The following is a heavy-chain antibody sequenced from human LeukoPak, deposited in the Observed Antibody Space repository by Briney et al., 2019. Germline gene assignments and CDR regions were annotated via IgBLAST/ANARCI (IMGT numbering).Heavy chain of an antibody. Sequence: PSETLSLTCAVSGGSISSSNWWSWVRQPPGKGLEWIGEIYHSGSTNYNPSLKSRVTISVDKSKNQFSLKLSSVTAADTAVYYCARDLRSSSWYGSYWGQGTLVTVSS. CDR1: GGSISSSNW. V-gene: IGHV4-4*02. J-gene: IGHJ4*02. D-gene: IGHD6-13*01. CDR2: IYHSGST. CDR3: ARDLRSSSWYGSY.